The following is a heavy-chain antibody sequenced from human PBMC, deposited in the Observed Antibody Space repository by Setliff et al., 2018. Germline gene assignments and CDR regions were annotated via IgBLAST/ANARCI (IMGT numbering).Heavy chain of an antibody. CDR1: GDSISGYY. V-gene: IGHV4-4*08. Sequence: SETLSLTCTVSGDSISGYYWSWIRQPPGKGLEWIGYIYNSGTTSYNPSLRSRVSMSVDTSNNQISLTLASMTAADTAVYFCATLLAGNSGSYDTDFWGQGAQVTVSS. D-gene: IGHD3-22*01. CDR2: IYNSGTT. CDR3: ATLLAGNSGSYDTDF. J-gene: IGHJ4*02.